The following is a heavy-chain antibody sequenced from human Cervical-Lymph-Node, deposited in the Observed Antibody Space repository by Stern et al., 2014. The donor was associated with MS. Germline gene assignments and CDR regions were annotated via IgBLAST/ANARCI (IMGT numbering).Heavy chain of an antibody. CDR2: IKQDGSAK. J-gene: IGHJ4*02. Sequence: EDQLVESGGGLVQPGGSLRLPCAGSGFTFSAFWMSWVRKAPGKGLEWVANIKQDGSAKYYVDSVKGRFTISRDNARNSLYLQMNSLRAEDTAVYYCARVFTNSWNINSEMDSWGQGTLVTVSS. D-gene: IGHD1/OR15-1a*01. V-gene: IGHV3-7*01. CDR3: ARVFTNSWNINSEMDS. CDR1: GFTFSAFW.